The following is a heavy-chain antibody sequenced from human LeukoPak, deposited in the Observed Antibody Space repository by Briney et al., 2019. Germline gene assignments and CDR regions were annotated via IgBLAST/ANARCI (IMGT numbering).Heavy chain of an antibody. J-gene: IGHJ3*02. D-gene: IGHD3-22*01. CDR3: TTVVDYYDSSGYHSAYAFDI. CDR2: IKSKADGGTT. V-gene: IGHV3-15*01. CDR1: GFTFSNAW. Sequence: GGSLRLSCAASGFTFSNAWMSWVRQAPGKGLEWVGRIKSKADGGTTDYAAPVKGRFTISRDDSKNTLYLQMNSLKTEDTAVYYCTTVVDYYDSSGYHSAYAFDIWGQGTMVTVSS.